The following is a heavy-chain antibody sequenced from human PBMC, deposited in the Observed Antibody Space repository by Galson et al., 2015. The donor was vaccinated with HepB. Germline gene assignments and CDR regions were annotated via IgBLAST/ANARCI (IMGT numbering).Heavy chain of an antibody. D-gene: IGHD5-24*01. CDR2: IYHSGDA. CDR3: ARDWIRDGASYYFDY. Sequence: ETLSLTCAVSGASIRTLDWWSWVRQSPGKRLEWIGQIYHSGDANYNPSFKSRVTMSVDTSKNQFSLKLSSVTAADTAIYYCARDWIRDGASYYFDYWGQGTLVTGSS. V-gene: IGHV4/OR15-8*01. J-gene: IGHJ4*02. CDR1: GASIRTLDW.